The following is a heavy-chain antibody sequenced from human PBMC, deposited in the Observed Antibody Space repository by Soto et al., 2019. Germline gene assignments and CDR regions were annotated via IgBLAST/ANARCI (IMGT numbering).Heavy chain of an antibody. CDR1: GYTFTSYG. CDR2: ISAYNGNT. Sequence: ASVKVSYTASGYTFTSYGISWVRQAPGQGLEWMGWISAYNGNTNYAQKLQGRVTMTTDTSTSTAYMELRSLRSDDTAVYYCARDVTIFGVVITYLNYWGQGTLVTVSS. CDR3: ARDVTIFGVVITYLNY. D-gene: IGHD3-3*01. V-gene: IGHV1-18*01. J-gene: IGHJ4*02.